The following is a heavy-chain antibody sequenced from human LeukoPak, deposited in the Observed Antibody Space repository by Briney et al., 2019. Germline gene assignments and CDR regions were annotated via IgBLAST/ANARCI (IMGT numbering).Heavy chain of an antibody. J-gene: IGHJ5*02. CDR2: ISSSSYI. D-gene: IGHD2-15*01. CDR1: GFSFSSYS. V-gene: IGHV3-21*01. Sequence: PGGSLRLSCAASGFSFSSYSMNWVRQAPGKGLEWVSSISSSSYIYYADSVKGRFTISRDNAKNSLYLQMNSLRAEDTAVYYCARDSSSIENNWFDPWGQGTLVTVSS. CDR3: ARDSSSIENNWFDP.